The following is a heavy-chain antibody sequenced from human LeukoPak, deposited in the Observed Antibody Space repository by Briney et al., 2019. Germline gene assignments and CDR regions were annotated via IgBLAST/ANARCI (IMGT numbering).Heavy chain of an antibody. D-gene: IGHD3-10*01. Sequence: GGSLRLSCAASGFTFSSYAMSWVRQAPGKGLEWVSAISGSGGSTYYADSVKGRFTISRDNSKNTLYLQMNSLRAEDTAVSYCAKVAETYYYGSGSYYNYWGQGTLVTVSS. J-gene: IGHJ4*02. CDR2: ISGSGGST. CDR3: AKVAETYYYGSGSYYNY. V-gene: IGHV3-23*01. CDR1: GFTFSSYA.